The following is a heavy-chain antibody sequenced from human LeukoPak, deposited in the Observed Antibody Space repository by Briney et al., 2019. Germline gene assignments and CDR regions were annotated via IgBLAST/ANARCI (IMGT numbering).Heavy chain of an antibody. CDR1: GGSISSSSYY. CDR3: AREGLAVAGTGCDY. CDR2: IYYSGST. Sequence: NASETLSLTCTVSGGSISSSSYYWGWIRQPPGKGLEWIGSIYYSGSTYYNPSLKSRVTISVDTSKNQFSLRLSSVTATDTAVYYCAREGLAVAGTGCDYWGQGTLVTVSS. V-gene: IGHV4-39*07. J-gene: IGHJ4*02. D-gene: IGHD6-19*01.